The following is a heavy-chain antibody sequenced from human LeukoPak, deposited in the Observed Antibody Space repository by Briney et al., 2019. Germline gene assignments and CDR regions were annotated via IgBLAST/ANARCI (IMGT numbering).Heavy chain of an antibody. Sequence: GGSLRLSCSASGFSFSNYNMIWVRQAPGKGLEWVSYISSSSRSIFYTDSVKGRFTISRDNAKNSLYLQMNSLRDEDTAVYYCATGFIAAASDAYDMWGQGTVVTVSS. CDR1: GFSFSNYN. CDR3: ATGFIAAASDAYDM. D-gene: IGHD6-13*01. J-gene: IGHJ3*02. CDR2: ISSSSRSI. V-gene: IGHV3-48*02.